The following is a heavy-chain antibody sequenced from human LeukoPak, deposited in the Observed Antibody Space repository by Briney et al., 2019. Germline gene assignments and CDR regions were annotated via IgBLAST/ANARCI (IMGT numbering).Heavy chain of an antibody. CDR1: GFTFGTYA. V-gene: IGHV3-23*01. CDR3: VKDRTPGGLYNFDY. Sequence: GGSLRLSCAASGFTFGTYAMNWVRQTPGKGLEWVSIITGNGGLIEYSDSVKGRFTISRDNSKNIVYLQMNSLRAEDTATYFCVKDRTPGGLYNFDYWGQGTLVTVSS. D-gene: IGHD2-15*01. J-gene: IGHJ4*02. CDR2: ITGNGGLI.